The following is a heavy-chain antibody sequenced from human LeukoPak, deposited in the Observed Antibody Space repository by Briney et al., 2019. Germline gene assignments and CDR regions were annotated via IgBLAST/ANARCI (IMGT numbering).Heavy chain of an antibody. D-gene: IGHD4-17*01. CDR1: GFTFNNFA. Sequence: GGSLRLSCADSGFTFNNFAMNWVRQAPGKGLEWVSAITGTGSTYYADPVRGRFTISRDISTAILFLQMNSLRGEDTALYYCAKSTVTTTAAYDIWGRGTVVTISS. V-gene: IGHV3-23*01. CDR3: AKSTVTTTAAYDI. CDR2: ITGTGST. J-gene: IGHJ3*02.